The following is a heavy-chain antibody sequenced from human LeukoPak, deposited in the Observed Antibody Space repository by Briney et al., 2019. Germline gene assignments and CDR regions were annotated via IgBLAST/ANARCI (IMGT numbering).Heavy chain of an antibody. J-gene: IGHJ6*02. CDR3: ARELKAVAGTLDYGMDV. Sequence: PGGSLRLSCAASGFTFSSYAMHWVRQAPGKGLEWVAVISYNGSNKYYADSVKGRFTISRDNSKNTLYLQMNSLRAEDTAVYYCARELKAVAGTLDYGMDVWGQGTTVTVSS. V-gene: IGHV3-30*04. D-gene: IGHD6-19*01. CDR1: GFTFSSYA. CDR2: ISYNGSNK.